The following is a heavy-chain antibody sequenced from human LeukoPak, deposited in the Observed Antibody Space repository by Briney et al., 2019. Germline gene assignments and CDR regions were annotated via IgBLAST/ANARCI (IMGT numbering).Heavy chain of an antibody. J-gene: IGHJ3*02. CDR2: INPSGGST. CDR1: GYTFTSYY. V-gene: IGHV1-46*01. Sequence: ASVKVSCKASGYTFTSYYMHWVRQAPGQGLEWMGIINPSGGSTSYAQKFQGRVTMTRDTSTSTVYMELSSLRSEDTAVYYCARDRRFVVVAQSFDAFDIWGQGTMVTVSS. D-gene: IGHD2-15*01. CDR3: ARDRRFVVVAQSFDAFDI.